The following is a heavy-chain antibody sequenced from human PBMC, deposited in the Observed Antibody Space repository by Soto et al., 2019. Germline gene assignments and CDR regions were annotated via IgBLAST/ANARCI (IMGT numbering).Heavy chain of an antibody. D-gene: IGHD3-10*01. J-gene: IGHJ5*02. Sequence: SGPTLVNPTQTLTLTCTFSGFSLKSSGVGVAWIRQPPGKALEWLALVYWSDEKRYSPSLKNRLTITKDTSKNEVVLTMTNMDPLDTAKYYCAHKKYYFATGTYYNVRWFDPWGQGILGTVSS. CDR1: GFSLKSSGVG. V-gene: IGHV2-5*01. CDR3: AHKKYYFATGTYYNVRWFDP. CDR2: VYWSDEK.